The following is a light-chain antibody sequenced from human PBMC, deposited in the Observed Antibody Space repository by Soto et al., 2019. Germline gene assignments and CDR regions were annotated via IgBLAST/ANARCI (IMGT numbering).Light chain of an antibody. CDR3: CSYAGSYTWV. CDR2: DVT. Sequence: QSALTQPRSVSGSPGQSVTISCTGTSSDVGGYNYVSWYQQHPGKAPKLMIYDVTKRPSGVPDRFSGSKSGNTASLTISGLHAEYEADYYCCSYAGSYTWVFGGGTKLTVL. V-gene: IGLV2-11*01. J-gene: IGLJ3*02. CDR1: SSDVGGYNY.